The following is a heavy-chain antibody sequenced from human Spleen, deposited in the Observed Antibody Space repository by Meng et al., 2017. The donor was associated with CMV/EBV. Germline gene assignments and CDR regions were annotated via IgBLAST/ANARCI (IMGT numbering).Heavy chain of an antibody. V-gene: IGHV1-18*01. Sequence: QVQLVQSRAEVKKPGASVKVSCKASGYTFTSYGMSWLRQAPGQGLEWMGWISAYNGNTIYAQKVQGRVTMTTDASTNTAYLELRSLRSDDTAVYYCARDQQLIPAEYFQHWGPGTLVTVSS. CDR2: ISAYNGNT. CDR3: ARDQQLIPAEYFQH. J-gene: IGHJ1*01. D-gene: IGHD6-13*01. CDR1: GYTFTSYG.